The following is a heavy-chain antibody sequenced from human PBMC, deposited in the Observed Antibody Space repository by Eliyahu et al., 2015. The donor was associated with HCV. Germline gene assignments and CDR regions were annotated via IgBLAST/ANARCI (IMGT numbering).Heavy chain of an antibody. CDR3: ARDYYDSSGYYYYGMDV. J-gene: IGHJ6*02. CDR1: GYTFTGYY. D-gene: IGHD3-22*01. Sequence: QVQLVQSGAEVKKPGASVKVSCKASGYTFTGYYMHWVRQAPGQGLEWMGWINPNSGGTNYAQKFQGRVTMTRDTSISTAYMELSRLRSDDTAVYYCARDYYDSSGYYYYGMDVWGQGTTVTVSS. V-gene: IGHV1-2*02. CDR2: INPNSGGT.